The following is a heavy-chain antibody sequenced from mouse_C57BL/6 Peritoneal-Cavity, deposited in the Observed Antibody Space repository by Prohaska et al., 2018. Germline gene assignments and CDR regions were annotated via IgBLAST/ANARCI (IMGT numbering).Heavy chain of an antibody. CDR3: ARGGYYGSSPGWFAY. CDR1: GYTFTGYW. J-gene: IGHJ3*01. Sequence: QVQLQQSGAELMKPGASVKLSCKATGYTFTGYWIEWVKQRPGHGLEWIGEILPGSGCTNYNWKFKGKATFTACTSSNTAYMQLSSLTTEDSAIYYCARGGYYGSSPGWFAYWGQGTLVTVSA. V-gene: IGHV1-9*01. D-gene: IGHD1-1*01. CDR2: ILPGSGCT.